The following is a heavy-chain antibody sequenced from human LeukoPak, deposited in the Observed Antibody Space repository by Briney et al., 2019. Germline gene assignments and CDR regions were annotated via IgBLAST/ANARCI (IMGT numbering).Heavy chain of an antibody. CDR2: IYTDGSST. J-gene: IGHJ4*02. CDR3: ARDSRQLWLSPDY. V-gene: IGHV3-74*01. CDR1: GFAVKNTW. Sequence: GGSLRLSCAASGFAVKNTWMHWVRQAPGKGLVWVSRIYTDGSSTSNADSVKGRFTISRDNAKNTLYLQMNSLRAEDTAVYYCARDSRQLWLSPDYWGQGTLVTVSS. D-gene: IGHD5-18*01.